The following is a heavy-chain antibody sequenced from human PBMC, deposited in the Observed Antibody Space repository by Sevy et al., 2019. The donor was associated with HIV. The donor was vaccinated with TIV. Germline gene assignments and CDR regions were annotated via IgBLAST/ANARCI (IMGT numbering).Heavy chain of an antibody. D-gene: IGHD3-22*01. Sequence: GGSLRLSCSASGFTFSSYAVSWVRQAPGKGLEWVSAIRGRGGSTHYADSVKSQFTTYRDNSKNTLYQKMNSLSADDPAVYYCIKCGYSSGSYYVHFDYWGQGTLVTVSS. V-gene: IGHV3-23*01. CDR2: IRGRGGST. CDR1: GFTFSSYA. J-gene: IGHJ4*02. CDR3: IKCGYSSGSYYVHFDY.